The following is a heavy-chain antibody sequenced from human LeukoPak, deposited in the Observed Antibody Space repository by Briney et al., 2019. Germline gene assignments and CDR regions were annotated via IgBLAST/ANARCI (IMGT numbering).Heavy chain of an antibody. CDR2: IYYSGST. CDR3: ARSPTYDFWTLY. Sequence: ETLSLTCTVSGGSIGSYYWSWIRQPPGKGLEWIGYIYYSGSTNYNPSLKSRVTISVDTSKNQFSLKLSSVTAADTAVYYCARSPTYDFWTLYWGQGTLVTVSS. J-gene: IGHJ4*02. D-gene: IGHD3-3*01. V-gene: IGHV4-59*08. CDR1: GGSIGSYY.